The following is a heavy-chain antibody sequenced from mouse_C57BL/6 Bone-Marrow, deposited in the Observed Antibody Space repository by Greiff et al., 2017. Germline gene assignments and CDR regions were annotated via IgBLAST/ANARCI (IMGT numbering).Heavy chain of an antibody. J-gene: IGHJ3*01. CDR1: GYAFTNYL. D-gene: IGHD4-1*01. V-gene: IGHV1-54*01. Sequence: QLQLKQSGAELVRPGTSVKVSCKASGYAFTNYLIEWVKQRPGQGLEWIGVINPGSGGTNYTEKFKGKATLTADKSSSTAYMQLSSLTSEDSAVYFCARSKNWDSWFAYWGQGTLVTVSA. CDR2: INPGSGGT. CDR3: ARSKNWDSWFAY.